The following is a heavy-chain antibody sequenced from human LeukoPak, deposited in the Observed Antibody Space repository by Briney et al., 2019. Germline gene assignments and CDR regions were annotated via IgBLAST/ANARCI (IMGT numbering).Heavy chain of an antibody. J-gene: IGHJ6*02. D-gene: IGHD2-8*01. V-gene: IGHV4-59*12. CDR1: GGSFSGYC. CDR3: ARGHRTSSAYHCNAMDV. Sequence: SETLSLTCSVYGGSFSGYCWSWIRQHPEKGLEWIGYRYYSGNTYYNPSLKSRVSISLDTSKNQLSLTLTSVTAADTAVYYCARGHRTSSAYHCNAMDVWGQGTRVTVSS. CDR2: RYYSGNT.